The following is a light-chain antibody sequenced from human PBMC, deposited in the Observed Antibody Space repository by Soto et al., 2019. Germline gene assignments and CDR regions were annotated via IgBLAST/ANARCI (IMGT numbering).Light chain of an antibody. CDR3: LLSYNGNYA. V-gene: IGLV7-46*01. CDR1: TGAVTNGHY. J-gene: IGLJ1*01. Sequence: QAVVTQEPSLTVSPGGTVTLTCGSSTGAVTNGHYPYWFQQKPGQAPRTLIYDTTNRHSWTPARFSGSLLGGKAALTLSGAQPEDEAEYYCLLSYNGNYALGNGTKVTVL. CDR2: DTT.